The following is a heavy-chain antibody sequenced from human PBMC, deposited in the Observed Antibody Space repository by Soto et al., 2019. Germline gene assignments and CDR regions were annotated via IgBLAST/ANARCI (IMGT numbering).Heavy chain of an antibody. CDR3: ARWGAAIVRDYYGMDV. Sequence: ASVKVSFKASGYTFTSYDINWVRQATGQGLEWMGWMNPNSGNTGYAQKFQGRVTMTRNTSISTAYMELSSLSSEDTAVYYCARWGAAIVRDYYGMDVWGQGTTVTVSS. J-gene: IGHJ6*02. D-gene: IGHD5-18*01. CDR2: MNPNSGNT. CDR1: GYTFTSYD. V-gene: IGHV1-8*01.